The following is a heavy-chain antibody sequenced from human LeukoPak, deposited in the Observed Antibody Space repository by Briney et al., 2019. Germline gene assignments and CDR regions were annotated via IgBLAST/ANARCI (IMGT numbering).Heavy chain of an antibody. V-gene: IGHV3-30*18. D-gene: IGHD2-2*01. CDR2: VSYDGSHK. J-gene: IGHJ4*02. CDR3: AKETYSTSWQLDS. CDR1: GFTFSTYG. Sequence: GRSLRLSCAASGFTFSTYGMHWVRQAPGKGLEWVAVVSYDGSHKYYADSVKGRFTISRDNSKNTLYLQMNSLRAEDTAVYYCAKETYSTSWQLDSWGQGTLVTVSS.